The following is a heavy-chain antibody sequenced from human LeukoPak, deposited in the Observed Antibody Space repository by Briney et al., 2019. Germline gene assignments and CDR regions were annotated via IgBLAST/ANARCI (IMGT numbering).Heavy chain of an antibody. D-gene: IGHD2-2*01. CDR1: GYTFTSYD. CDR2: MNPNSGNT. CDR3: ARGSCSSTSCFMDV. J-gene: IGHJ6*02. V-gene: IGHV1-8*01. Sequence: ASVKVSCKASGYTFTSYDINWVRQATGQGLEWMGWMNPNSGNTGYAQKFQGRVTMTRNTSISTAYMELSSLTSEDTAVYYCARGSCSSTSCFMDVWGQGTTVTVSS.